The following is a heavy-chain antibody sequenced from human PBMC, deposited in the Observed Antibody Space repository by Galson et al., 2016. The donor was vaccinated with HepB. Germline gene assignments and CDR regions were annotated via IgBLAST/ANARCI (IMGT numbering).Heavy chain of an antibody. Sequence: SETLSLTCTVSGYSISSGYYWGWIRQPPGKGLEWIGSISHSGSTYYNPPLKSRVTVSVDTSKNHFSLKLSSVTAADTAVYYCARVRSVGYYFDYWGQGTLVTVSS. CDR2: ISHSGST. V-gene: IGHV4-38-2*02. CDR3: ARVRSVGYYFDY. CDR1: GYSISSGYY. J-gene: IGHJ4*02. D-gene: IGHD1-26*01.